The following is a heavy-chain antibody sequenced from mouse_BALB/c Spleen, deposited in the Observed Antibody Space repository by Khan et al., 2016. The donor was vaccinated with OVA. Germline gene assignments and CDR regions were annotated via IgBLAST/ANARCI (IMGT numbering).Heavy chain of an antibody. V-gene: IGHV1-4*01. J-gene: IGHJ4*01. Sequence: VQLQESGAELARPGASVRMSCKASGYTFTSNTMHWVKQRPGQGLEWIGYINPRSGYTNYNQNFKDKATLPADKSSSTAYMQLSSLTSEDSAVYYCARRTTGYTMDYWGQGTSVTVSS. CDR1: GYTFTSNT. CDR2: INPRSGYT. D-gene: IGHD2-14*01. CDR3: ARRTTGYTMDY.